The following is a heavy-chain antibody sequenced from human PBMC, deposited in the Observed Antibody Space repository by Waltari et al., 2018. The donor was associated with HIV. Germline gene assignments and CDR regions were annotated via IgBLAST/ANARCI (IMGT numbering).Heavy chain of an antibody. CDR1: GGTFSSSA. CDR2: IIPIFGTA. CDR3: ARITMVRDGADGMDV. Sequence: QVQLVQSGAEVKKPGSSVKVSCKASGGTFSSSAISWVRHPPGQGLEWMGGIIPIFGTANYAQKFQGRVTITADESTSTAYMELSSLRSEDTAVYYCARITMVRDGADGMDVWGQGTTVTVSS. V-gene: IGHV1-69*01. J-gene: IGHJ6*02. D-gene: IGHD3-10*01.